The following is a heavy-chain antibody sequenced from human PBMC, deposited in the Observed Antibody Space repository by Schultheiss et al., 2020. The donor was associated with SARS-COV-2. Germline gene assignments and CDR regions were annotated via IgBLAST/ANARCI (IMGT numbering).Heavy chain of an antibody. CDR1: GFTVSSNY. Sequence: GESLKISCAASGFTVSSNYMSWVRQAPGKGLEWVSVIYSGGSTYYADSVKGRFTISWDNAKNSLYLQMNSLRAEDTAVYYCARRAMVRGVPPDYYGMDVWGQGTTVTVSS. J-gene: IGHJ6*02. D-gene: IGHD3-10*01. V-gene: IGHV3-53*01. CDR2: IYSGGST. CDR3: ARRAMVRGVPPDYYGMDV.